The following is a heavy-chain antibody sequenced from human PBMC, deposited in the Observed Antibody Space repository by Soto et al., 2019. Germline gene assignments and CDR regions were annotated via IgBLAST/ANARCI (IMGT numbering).Heavy chain of an antibody. CDR1: GYTFTSYY. D-gene: IGHD6-13*01. V-gene: IGHV1-46*01. J-gene: IGHJ4*02. CDR3: ARGEQLVPHLIDY. Sequence: QVQLVQSGAEVKKPGASVKVSCKASGYTFTSYYMHWVRQAPGQGLEWMGIINPSGGSTSYAQKFQGRVARTSDTSTSKVYMELSSLRSKDTAVYYCARGEQLVPHLIDYWGQGTLVTVSS. CDR2: INPSGGST.